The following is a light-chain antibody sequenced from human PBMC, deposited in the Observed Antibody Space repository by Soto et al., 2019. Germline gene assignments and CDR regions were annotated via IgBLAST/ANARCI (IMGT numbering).Light chain of an antibody. Sequence: DIQMTQSPSSLSASVGDRVTITCRASQGISNYLAWYQQKPGKVPKLLIYAASTLQSGVPSRFSGSGSGTDFTLTISSLQPEDVATYYCQQTYNTYTFGPGTKLEIK. J-gene: IGKJ2*01. CDR1: QGISNY. CDR3: QQTYNTYT. V-gene: IGKV1-27*01. CDR2: AAS.